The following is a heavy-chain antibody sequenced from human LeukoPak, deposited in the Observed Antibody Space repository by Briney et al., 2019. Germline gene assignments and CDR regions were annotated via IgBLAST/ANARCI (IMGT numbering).Heavy chain of an antibody. CDR2: IYYSGST. Sequence: PSETLSLTCTVSGGSISSSSYYWGWIRQPPGKGLEWIGSIYYSGSTYYNPSLKSRVTISVDTSKNQFSLKLSSVTAADTAVYYCARHRDGYRNSDYWGQGTLVTVSS. V-gene: IGHV4-39*01. J-gene: IGHJ4*02. CDR3: ARHRDGYRNSDY. D-gene: IGHD5-24*01. CDR1: GGSISSSSYY.